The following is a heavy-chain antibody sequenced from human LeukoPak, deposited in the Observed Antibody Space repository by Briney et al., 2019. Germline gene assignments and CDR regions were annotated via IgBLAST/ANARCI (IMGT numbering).Heavy chain of an antibody. D-gene: IGHD2/OR15-2a*01. CDR2: IWYDGSNK. Sequence: PGGSLRLSCAASGFTFRNHGMHWVRQAPGRGLGWVAIIWYDGSNKYYAASVIGRFTISRDNSKNTLYPQMNSLRDDDTAVYYCVRDRGALQYFDYWGQGTLVTVSS. V-gene: IGHV3-33*01. CDR1: GFTFRNHG. CDR3: VRDRGALQYFDY. J-gene: IGHJ4*02.